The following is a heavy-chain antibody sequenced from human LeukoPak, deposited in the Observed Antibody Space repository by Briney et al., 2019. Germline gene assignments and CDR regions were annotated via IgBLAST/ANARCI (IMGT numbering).Heavy chain of an antibody. CDR2: ISNGGDHT. Sequence: GGSLRLSCVASGFTFRDFSMSWVRQAPGKGLEWVSVISNGGDHTYYADSVKGWFAISRDNSKNTLYLQMNSLRTEDTAIYYCAKDRLYFGNDFGDYWGQGTLATVSS. V-gene: IGHV3-23*01. CDR1: GFTFRDFS. CDR3: AKDRLYFGNDFGDY. J-gene: IGHJ4*02. D-gene: IGHD3-9*01.